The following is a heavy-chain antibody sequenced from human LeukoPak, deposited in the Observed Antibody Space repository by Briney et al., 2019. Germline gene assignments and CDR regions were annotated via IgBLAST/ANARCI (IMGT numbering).Heavy chain of an antibody. V-gene: IGHV1-2*02. CDR1: GYTFTGYY. J-gene: IGHJ3*02. D-gene: IGHD3-22*01. CDR3: ARGRGSSGYDAFDI. CDR2: INPNSGGT. Sequence: ASVKVSCKASGYTFTGYYMHWVRQAPGQGLEWMGWINPNSGGTNYAQKFQGRVTMTRDTSISTAYMELSRLRSDDTAVYYCARGRGSSGYDAFDIWGQGTMVTVSS.